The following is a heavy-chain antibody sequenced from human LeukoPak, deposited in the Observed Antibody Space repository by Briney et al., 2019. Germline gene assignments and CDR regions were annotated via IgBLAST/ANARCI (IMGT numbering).Heavy chain of an antibody. CDR1: GGSISSGGYS. V-gene: IGHV4-30-2*01. CDR3: ARGLGYCSSTSCYYYYGMDV. D-gene: IGHD2-2*01. CDR2: IYHSGST. J-gene: IGHJ6*02. Sequence: SETLSLTCAVSGGSISSGGYSWSWIRQPPGKGLEWIVYIYHSGSTYYNPSLKSRVTISVDRSKNQFSLKLSSVTAADTAVYYCARGLGYCSSTSCYYYYGMDVWGQGTTVTVSS.